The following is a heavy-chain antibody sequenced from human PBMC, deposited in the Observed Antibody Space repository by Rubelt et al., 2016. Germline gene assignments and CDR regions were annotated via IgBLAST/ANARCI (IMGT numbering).Heavy chain of an antibody. J-gene: IGHJ6*02. V-gene: IGHV4-34*01. Sequence: QVQLQQWGAGLLKPSETLSLTCAVYGGSFSGYYWSWIRQPPGKGLEWIGEINHSGSTNYNPSLKSRVTISVDTSKNQFSLKLSSVTAADTAVYYCARQGQGYPFMDLWGQGTTVTVSS. CDR2: INHSGST. D-gene: IGHD3-16*01. CDR3: ARQGQGYPFMDL. CDR1: GGSFSGYY.